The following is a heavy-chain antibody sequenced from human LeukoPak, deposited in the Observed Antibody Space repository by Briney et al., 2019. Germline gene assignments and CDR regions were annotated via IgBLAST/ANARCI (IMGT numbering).Heavy chain of an antibody. Sequence: GGXLXLSXXAXGXTFSGYYMFWVRHVPGKGLMWVAHINGFGTEATYADTVKGRFTISRDNAKNTLYLQMNGLRDEDTAVYYCARDPRNKGLDPWGQGTLVTVSS. CDR1: GXTFSGYY. CDR3: ARDPRNKGLDP. D-gene: IGHD1/OR15-1a*01. J-gene: IGHJ5*02. V-gene: IGHV3-74*01. CDR2: INGFGTEA.